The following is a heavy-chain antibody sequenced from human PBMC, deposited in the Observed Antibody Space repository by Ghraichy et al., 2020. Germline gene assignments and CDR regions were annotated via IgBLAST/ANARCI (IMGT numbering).Heavy chain of an antibody. Sequence: LTCAASGFTFSSYAMTWVRQTPGKRLEWVSTISGSDGSTYYADSVKGRFTISRDNSKNTLYLQMNSLRAEDTAVYYCGKGRVAVTGNVDYWGQGTLVTVSS. CDR2: ISGSDGST. CDR3: GKGRVAVTGNVDY. D-gene: IGHD6-19*01. CDR1: GFTFSSYA. J-gene: IGHJ4*02. V-gene: IGHV3-23*01.